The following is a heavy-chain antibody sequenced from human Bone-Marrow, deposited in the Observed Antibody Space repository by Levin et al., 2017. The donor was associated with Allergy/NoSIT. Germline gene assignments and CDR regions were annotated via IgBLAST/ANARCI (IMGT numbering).Heavy chain of an antibody. V-gene: IGHV3-33*01. CDR3: ARDESREDRHNYYMDV. Sequence: PGGSLRLSCAASGFTFSSYGMHWVRQAPGKGLEWVAVIWYDGSNKYYADSVKGRFTISRDNSKNTLYLQMNSLRAEDTAVYYCARDESREDRHNYYMDVWGKGTTVTVSS. CDR2: IWYDGSNK. J-gene: IGHJ6*03. D-gene: IGHD1-14*01. CDR1: GFTFSSYG.